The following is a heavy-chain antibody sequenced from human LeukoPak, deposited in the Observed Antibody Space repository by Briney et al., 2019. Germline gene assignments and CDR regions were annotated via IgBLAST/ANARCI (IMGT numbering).Heavy chain of an antibody. CDR1: GFAFSSYA. J-gene: IGHJ4*02. CDR2: ISGGGGNT. D-gene: IGHD2-15*01. V-gene: IGHV3-23*01. CDR3: AKANIVVVVAATFDY. Sequence: GGSLRLSCAASGFAFSSYAMSWVRQAPGKGLEWVSSISGGGGNTYYADSVKGRFTISRDNSKNTLYLQMSSLRGEDTAVYYCAKANIVVVVAATFDYWGQGTLVTVSS.